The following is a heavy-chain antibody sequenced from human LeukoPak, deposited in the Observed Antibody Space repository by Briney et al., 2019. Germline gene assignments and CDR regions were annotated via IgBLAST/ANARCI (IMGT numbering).Heavy chain of an antibody. V-gene: IGHV1-2*02. J-gene: IGHJ6*02. D-gene: IGHD2-2*01. CDR2: INPNSGGT. CDR1: GYTFTGYY. Sequence: APVKVSCKSSGYTFTGYYMHWVRQAPGQGLGWMGWINPNSGGTNYAQKFQGRVTMTRDTSISTAYMELSRLRSDDTAVYYCASQRPLNCSSTSCYEHYYYYGMDVWAKGPRSPSP. CDR3: ASQRPLNCSSTSCYEHYYYYGMDV.